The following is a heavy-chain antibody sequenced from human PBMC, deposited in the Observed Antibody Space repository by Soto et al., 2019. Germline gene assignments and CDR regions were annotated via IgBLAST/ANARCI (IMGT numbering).Heavy chain of an antibody. V-gene: IGHV4-59*12. J-gene: IGHJ5*02. CDR2: IYYSGST. Sequence: SETLSLTCTVSGGSISSYYWSWIRQPPGKGLEWIGYIYYSGSTNYDPSLKSRVTISVDRPRNQFSLKLTSVTAADTAVYYCARVPSPWGQGTLVTVSS. CDR3: ARVPSP. CDR1: GGSISSYY.